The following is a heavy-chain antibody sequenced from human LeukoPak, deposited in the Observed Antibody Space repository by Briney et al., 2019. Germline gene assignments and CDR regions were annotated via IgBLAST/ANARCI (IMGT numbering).Heavy chain of an antibody. V-gene: IGHV3-30*18. CDR2: IGYDGSNK. J-gene: IGHJ4*02. CDR3: AKEIYYDSSAFFDY. Sequence: GGSLRRSCAASGFSFSSYGMHWVRQAPGKGLEWVAVIGYDGSNKYYADSVKGRFTISRDNSKNTLYLQMNSLRTEDTAVYFYAKEIYYDSSAFFDYWGQGTLVTVSS. D-gene: IGHD3-22*01. CDR1: GFSFSSYG.